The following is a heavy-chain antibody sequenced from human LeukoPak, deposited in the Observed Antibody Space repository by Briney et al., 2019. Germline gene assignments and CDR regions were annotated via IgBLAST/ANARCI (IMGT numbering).Heavy chain of an antibody. J-gene: IGHJ3*02. D-gene: IGHD3-22*01. V-gene: IGHV3-48*02. Sequence: PGGSLRLSCAASGFTFSSYNMNWVRQAPGKGLEWVSYITPSSSTIFYADSVKGRFTISRDNAKNSLYLQMNSLRDEDTAVYYCARSITMIVVPLIWGQGTMVTVSS. CDR1: GFTFSSYN. CDR2: ITPSSSTI. CDR3: ARSITMIVVPLI.